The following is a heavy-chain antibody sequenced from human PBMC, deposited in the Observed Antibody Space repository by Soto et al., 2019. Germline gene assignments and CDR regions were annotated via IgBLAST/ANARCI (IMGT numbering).Heavy chain of an antibody. CDR2: IYSGGST. J-gene: IGHJ4*02. CDR3: ARDFRPPYGVRYFDY. Sequence: QSGGSLRLSCAASGFTVSSNYMSWVRQAPGKGLEWVSVIYSGGSTYYADSVKGRFTISRHNSKNTLYLLMNSLRAEDTAVYYCARDFRPPYGVRYFDYWGQGTLVTVSS. V-gene: IGHV3-53*04. D-gene: IGHD4-17*01. CDR1: GFTVSSNY.